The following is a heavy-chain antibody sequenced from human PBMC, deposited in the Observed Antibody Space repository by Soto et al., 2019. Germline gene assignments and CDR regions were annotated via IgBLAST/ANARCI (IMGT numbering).Heavy chain of an antibody. D-gene: IGHD2-21*02. CDR3: TLHVVVVTSIHNYFNY. J-gene: IGHJ4*02. Sequence: GGSLRLSSAAPGFTFANAWMSWVRQAPGKGLEWVGRIKSKTDGEATDYAAPVKGRFSISRDDSKNTMFLQMNSLQIEDTAIYYCTLHVVVVTSIHNYFNYWGQGTRVTVSS. CDR2: IKSKTDGEAT. V-gene: IGHV3-15*01. CDR1: GFTFANAW.